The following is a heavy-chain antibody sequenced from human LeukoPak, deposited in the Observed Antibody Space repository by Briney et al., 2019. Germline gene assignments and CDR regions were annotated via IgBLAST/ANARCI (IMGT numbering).Heavy chain of an antibody. CDR2: IYHSGST. V-gene: IGHV4-38-2*01. CDR3: ARRQQLARWYFDY. CDR1: GYSISSGYY. J-gene: IGHJ4*02. D-gene: IGHD6-13*01. Sequence: ETLSLTCAVSGYSISSGYYWGWIRQPPGKGLEWIGSIYHSGSTYYNPSLKSRVTISVDTSKNQFSLKLSSVTAADTAVYYCARRQQLARWYFDYWGQGTLVTVSS.